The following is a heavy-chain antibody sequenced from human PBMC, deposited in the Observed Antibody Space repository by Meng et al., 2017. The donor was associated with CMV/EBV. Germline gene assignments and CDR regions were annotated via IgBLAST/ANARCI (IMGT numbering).Heavy chain of an antibody. CDR2: IYYSGST. Sequence: VRLQQPGPDLVKPSQTLSPPCTVSGGSISSGDYYWSWIRQPPGKGLEWIGYIYYSGSTYYNPSLKSRVTISVDTSKNQFSLKLSSVTAADTAVYYCARVGRTSCYDYWGQGTLVTVFS. V-gene: IGHV4-30-4*08. J-gene: IGHJ4*02. CDR3: ARVGRTSCYDY. CDR1: GGSISSGDYY. D-gene: IGHD2-2*01.